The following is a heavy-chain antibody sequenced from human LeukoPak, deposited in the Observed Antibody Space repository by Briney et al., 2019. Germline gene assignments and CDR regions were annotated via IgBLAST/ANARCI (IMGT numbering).Heavy chain of an antibody. V-gene: IGHV4-39*07. J-gene: IGHJ4*02. CDR3: TRGYRYGYFDY. CDR1: GGSISTSIYC. Sequence: SETLSLTCTVSGGSISTSIYCWGWIRQPPGKGLEWIGSISYSGTTYYNPSLKSRVTISVDRSKNQFSLKLSSVTAADTAVYYCTRGYRYGYFDYWGQGTLGTVSS. CDR2: ISYSGTT. D-gene: IGHD5-18*01.